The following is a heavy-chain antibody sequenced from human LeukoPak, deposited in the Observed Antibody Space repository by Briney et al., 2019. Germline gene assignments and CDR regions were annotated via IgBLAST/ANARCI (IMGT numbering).Heavy chain of an antibody. V-gene: IGHV1-46*01. CDR2: INPSGGST. CDR1: GYTFTSYY. CDR3: ATDRAAAEDYYYYYGMDV. J-gene: IGHJ6*02. D-gene: IGHD6-13*01. Sequence: ASVKVSCKASGYTFTSYYMHWVRQAPGQGLEWMGIINPSGGSTSYAQKFQGRVTMTRDTSTSTVYMELSSLRSEDTAVYYCATDRAAAEDYYYYYGMDVWGQGTTVTVSS.